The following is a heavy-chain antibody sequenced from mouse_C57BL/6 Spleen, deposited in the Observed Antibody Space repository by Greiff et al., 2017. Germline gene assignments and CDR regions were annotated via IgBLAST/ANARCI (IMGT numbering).Heavy chain of an antibody. D-gene: IGHD4-1*01. V-gene: IGHV1-64*01. CDR1: GYTFTSYW. Sequence: VQLQQSGAELVKPGASVKLSCKASGYTFTSYWMHWVKQRPGQGLEWIGMIHPNSGSTNYNEKFKSKATLTVDKSSSTAYMQLSSLTSEDSAVYYCARREETGLFAYWGQGTLVTVSA. J-gene: IGHJ3*01. CDR3: ARREETGLFAY. CDR2: IHPNSGST.